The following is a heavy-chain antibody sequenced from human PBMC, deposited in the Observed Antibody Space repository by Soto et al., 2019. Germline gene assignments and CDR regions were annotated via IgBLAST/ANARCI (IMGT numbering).Heavy chain of an antibody. CDR3: ARVKVWDSSGWGGGYYYYGMDV. V-gene: IGHV4-30-4*01. J-gene: IGHJ6*02. D-gene: IGHD6-19*01. CDR1: GGSISSGDYY. Sequence: SETLSLTCTVSGGSISSGDYYWSWIRQPPGKGLEWIGYIYYSGSTYYNPSLKSRVTISVDTSKNQFSLKLSSVTAADTAVYYCARVKVWDSSGWGGGYYYYGMDVWGQGTTVTVSS. CDR2: IYYSGST.